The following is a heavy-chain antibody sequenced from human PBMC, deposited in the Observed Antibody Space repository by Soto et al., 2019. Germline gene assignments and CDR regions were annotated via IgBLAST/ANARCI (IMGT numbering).Heavy chain of an antibody. CDR2: IIPMFGT. Sequence: QVQLVQSGAEVKRPGSSVKVSCEASGGTFNNYAITWVRQAPGQGLEWTGGIIPMFGTNYAQKFQDRVTIAADESTGTAYMELSGLRSGDTAVYFCARPNSYGVTFHYYYGMDVWGQGTTVTVSS. CDR1: GGTFNNYA. CDR3: ARPNSYGVTFHYYYGMDV. J-gene: IGHJ6*02. D-gene: IGHD3-10*01. V-gene: IGHV1-69*01.